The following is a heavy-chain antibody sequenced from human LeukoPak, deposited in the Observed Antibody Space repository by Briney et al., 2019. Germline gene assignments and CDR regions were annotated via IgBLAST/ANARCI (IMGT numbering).Heavy chain of an antibody. CDR2: IYHSGST. V-gene: IGHV4-4*02. J-gene: IGHJ5*02. Sequence: SETLSLTCAVSGGSISSSNWWSWVRQPPGKGLEWIGEIYHSGSTNYNPSLKSRVTISVDKSKNQFSLKLSSVTAADTAVYYCAKWFGDGDWFDPWGQGTLVTVSS. D-gene: IGHD3-10*01. CDR1: GGSISSSNW. CDR3: AKWFGDGDWFDP.